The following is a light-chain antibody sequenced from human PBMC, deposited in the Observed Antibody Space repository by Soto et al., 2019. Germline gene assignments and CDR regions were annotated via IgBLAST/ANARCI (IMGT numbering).Light chain of an antibody. CDR2: GAS. CDR1: QSISSSY. CDR3: QQYSSSPPEST. J-gene: IGKJ3*01. Sequence: EIVLTQSPGTLSLSPGERATLSCRASQSISSSYLAWYQQRPGQAPRLLIFGASYRATGIPDRFSGSGSGTDFTLTISRLEPEDFAVYYCQQYSSSPPESTFGPGTKVDSK. V-gene: IGKV3-20*01.